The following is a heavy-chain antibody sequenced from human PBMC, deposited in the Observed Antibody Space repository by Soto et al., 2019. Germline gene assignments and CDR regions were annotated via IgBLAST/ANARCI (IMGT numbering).Heavy chain of an antibody. V-gene: IGHV3-30*04. CDR2: ISYDGSNK. Sequence: GGSLRLSCAASGFTFSGYAMHWVRQAPGKGLEWVAVISYDGSNKYYADSVKGRFTISRDNSKNTLYLQMNSLRAEDTAVYYCARKYSSSNPVDYWGQGTLVTVSS. J-gene: IGHJ4*02. CDR3: ARKYSSSNPVDY. CDR1: GFTFSGYA. D-gene: IGHD6-6*01.